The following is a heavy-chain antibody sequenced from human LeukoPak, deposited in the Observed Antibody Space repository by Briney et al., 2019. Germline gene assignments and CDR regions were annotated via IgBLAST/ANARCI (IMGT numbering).Heavy chain of an antibody. V-gene: IGHV3-53*01. CDR2: IYSGGST. Sequence: GGSLRLSCATSGFTVSSNYMSWVRQAPGKGLEWVSVIYSGGSTDYADAVKGRLTISRDNSKNTLYLQMNSLRAEDTAVYYCARTKYGDYPFVYWGQGTLVTVSS. CDR1: GFTVSSNY. J-gene: IGHJ4*02. CDR3: ARTKYGDYPFVY. D-gene: IGHD4-17*01.